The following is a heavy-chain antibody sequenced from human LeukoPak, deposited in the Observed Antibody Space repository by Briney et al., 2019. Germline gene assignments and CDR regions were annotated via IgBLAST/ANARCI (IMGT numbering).Heavy chain of an antibody. Sequence: SETLSLTCTVSGGSISSYYWSWIRQPPGKGLEWIGYIYYSGSTNYNPSLKSRVTISVDTSKNQFSLKLSSVTAADTAVYYCARGLVVPAAFDYWGQGTLVTVSS. CDR1: GGSISSYY. D-gene: IGHD2-2*01. V-gene: IGHV4-59*01. CDR3: ARGLVVPAAFDY. J-gene: IGHJ4*02. CDR2: IYYSGST.